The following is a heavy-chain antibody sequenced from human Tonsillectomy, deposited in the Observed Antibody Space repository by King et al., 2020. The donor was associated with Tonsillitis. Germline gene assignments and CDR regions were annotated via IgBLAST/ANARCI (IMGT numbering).Heavy chain of an antibody. CDR1: GFTFSSYG. V-gene: IGHV3-33*08. Sequence: VQLVESGGGVVQPGRSLRLSCAASGFTFSSYGMHWVRQAPGKGLEWVAVIWYDGNIQYYTDSVKGRFTISRDNSKNTLYLQMNSLRAEDTAVYYCARDGQNYYYLDVWGQGTTVTVSS. J-gene: IGHJ6*03. CDR3: ARDGQNYYYLDV. CDR2: IWYDGNIQ.